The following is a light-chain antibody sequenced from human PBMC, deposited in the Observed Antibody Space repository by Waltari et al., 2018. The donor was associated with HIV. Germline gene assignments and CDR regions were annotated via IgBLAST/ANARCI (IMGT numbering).Light chain of an antibody. CDR3: TAWDDSLDGRV. Sequence: QSVLTQPPSTSGTPGETVTLSCSGGASNVATNALNWHQPLPGTTPRFLIYNDSQRPPGVPARFSGSKSGTSASLTISGLQSEDEADYYCTAWDDSLDGRVFGGGTKLTVL. J-gene: IGLJ2*01. CDR2: NDS. V-gene: IGLV1-44*01. CDR1: ASNVATNA.